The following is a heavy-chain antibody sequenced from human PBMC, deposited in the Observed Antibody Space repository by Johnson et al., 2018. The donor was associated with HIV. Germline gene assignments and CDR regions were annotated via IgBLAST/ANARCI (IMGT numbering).Heavy chain of an antibody. CDR3: ARAKLQFLAPDAFDI. CDR2: IYSGGDT. J-gene: IGHJ3*02. CDR1: GFNVSDNY. Sequence: EVQVVESGGGLVQPGGSLGLSCAASGFNVSDNYMNWVRQAPGKGLEWVSIIYSGGDTKYADSVKGRFTVSRDSSINALYLQIDTLRVEDTAVYYCARAKLQFLAPDAFDIWGQGTMVTVSS. D-gene: IGHD5-24*01. V-gene: IGHV3-53*01.